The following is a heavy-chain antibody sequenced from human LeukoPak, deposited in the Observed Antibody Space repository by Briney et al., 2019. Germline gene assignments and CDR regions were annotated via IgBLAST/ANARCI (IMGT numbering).Heavy chain of an antibody. D-gene: IGHD2-2*01. CDR1: GFTFSSYE. Sequence: PGGSLRLSCAASGFTFSSYEMNWVRQAPGKGLEWVSYISSSGSTIYYADSVKGRFTISRDNAKNSLYLQMNSLRAEDTAVYYCARVPIEYDAFDIWGQGTMVTVSS. J-gene: IGHJ3*02. CDR3: ARVPIEYDAFDI. CDR2: ISSSGSTI. V-gene: IGHV3-48*03.